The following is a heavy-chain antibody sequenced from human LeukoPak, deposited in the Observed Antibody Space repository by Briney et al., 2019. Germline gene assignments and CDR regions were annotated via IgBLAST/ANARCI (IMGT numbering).Heavy chain of an antibody. Sequence: PSETLSLTCTVSGYSLSSGYYWGWIRQPPGKGLEWIGSIYHSGSTYYNPSLKSRVTISVDTSKNQFSLKLSSVTAADTAVYYCARERSSSPYYYYMDVWGKGTTVTVSS. D-gene: IGHD6-6*01. CDR1: GYSLSSGYY. V-gene: IGHV4-38-2*02. CDR3: ARERSSSPYYYYMDV. CDR2: IYHSGST. J-gene: IGHJ6*03.